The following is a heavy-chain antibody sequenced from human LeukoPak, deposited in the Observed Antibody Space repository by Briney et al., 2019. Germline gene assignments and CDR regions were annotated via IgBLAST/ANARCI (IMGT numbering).Heavy chain of an antibody. Sequence: NTSETLSLTCTVSGGSISSYYWSWIRQHPGKGLEWVGYIYYSGSTYYNPSLKSRVTISVDTSKNQFSLKLSSVTAADTAVYYCARSPPLYYGSGSYYYYYGMDVWGQGTTVTVSS. J-gene: IGHJ6*02. V-gene: IGHV4-59*06. CDR3: ARSPPLYYGSGSYYYYYGMDV. D-gene: IGHD3-10*01. CDR1: GGSISSYY. CDR2: IYYSGST.